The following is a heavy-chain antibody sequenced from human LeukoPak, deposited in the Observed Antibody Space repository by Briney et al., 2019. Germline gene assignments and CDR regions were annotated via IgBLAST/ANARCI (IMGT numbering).Heavy chain of an antibody. D-gene: IGHD3-10*01. V-gene: IGHV3-74*01. CDR2: INSDGSST. Sequence: GGSLRLSCAASGFTFSSYWMHWVRQAPGKGLVWVSRINSDGSSTSYADSVKGRFTISRDNAKNTLYLQMNSLRAEDTAVYYCASDPRPPSLLWLGESGGYWGQGTLVTVSS. CDR3: ASDPRPPSLLWLGESGGY. J-gene: IGHJ4*02. CDR1: GFTFSSYW.